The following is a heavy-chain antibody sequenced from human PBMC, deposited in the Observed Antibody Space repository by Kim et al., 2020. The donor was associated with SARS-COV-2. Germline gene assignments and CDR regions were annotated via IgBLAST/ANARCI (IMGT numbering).Heavy chain of an antibody. V-gene: IGHV3-33*05. D-gene: IGHD3-3*01. J-gene: IGHJ3*02. Sequence: GGSLRLSCAASGFTFSRFGMHWVRQAPGKGPEWVAAIVYDGRNSYYVDSVRGRFTISRDNSKNTVYLQINTLRAEDTAVYYCTRRGSYDGRAVNSFDMWG. CDR3: TRRGSYDGRAVNSFDM. CDR1: GFTFSRFG. CDR2: IVYDGRNS.